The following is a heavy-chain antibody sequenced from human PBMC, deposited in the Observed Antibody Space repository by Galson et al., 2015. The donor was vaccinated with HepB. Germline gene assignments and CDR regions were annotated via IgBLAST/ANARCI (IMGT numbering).Heavy chain of an antibody. V-gene: IGHV3-11*01. CDR2: ISGPGDTI. D-gene: IGHD2-15*01. CDR1: GFIFSDYY. CDR3: ARGRRYCSAPSCSLYYFVY. J-gene: IGHJ4*02. Sequence: SLRLSCAASGFIFSDYYMSWVRQAPGKGLEWVSCISGPGDTIYYTDSMKGRFTISRDNAKKSLYLQVNSLRAEDTAVYYCARGRRYCSAPSCSLYYFVYWGQGTLVTVSS.